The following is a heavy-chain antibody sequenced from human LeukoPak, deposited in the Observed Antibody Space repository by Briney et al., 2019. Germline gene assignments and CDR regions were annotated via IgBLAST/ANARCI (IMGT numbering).Heavy chain of an antibody. Sequence: GGSLRLSCAASGFTFSNAWVTWVRQAPGKGLKWVGRIKSKYDGETIDYAAPVKGRFTISRDDSKNTLYLQMNSLKTEDTAVYYCTTDLFGAIAPYWGQGTLVTVSS. CDR3: TTDLFGAIAPY. J-gene: IGHJ4*02. V-gene: IGHV3-15*01. CDR1: GFTFSNAW. CDR2: IKSKYDGETI. D-gene: IGHD3-16*02.